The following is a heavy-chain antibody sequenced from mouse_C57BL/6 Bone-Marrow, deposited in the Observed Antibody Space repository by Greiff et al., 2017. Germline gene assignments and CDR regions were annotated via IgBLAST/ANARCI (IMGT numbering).Heavy chain of an antibody. J-gene: IGHJ3*01. D-gene: IGHD1-3*01. Sequence: QVQLQQSGAELVRPGTSVKVSCKASGYAFTNYLIEWVKQRPGQGLEWIGVINPGSGGTNYNEKFKGKATLTADKSSSTAYMQLSSLTSEDSAVYFSARSGYRGAYWGQGTLVTVSA. CDR1: GYAFTNYL. CDR2: INPGSGGT. CDR3: ARSGYRGAY. V-gene: IGHV1-54*01.